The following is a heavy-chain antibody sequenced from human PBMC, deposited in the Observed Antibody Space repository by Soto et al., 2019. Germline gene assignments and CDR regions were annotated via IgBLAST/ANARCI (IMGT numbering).Heavy chain of an antibody. CDR1: GGSIRSGGYY. CDR2: IYYSGST. CDR3: ASISDGSWYRFDS. V-gene: IGHV4-31*03. J-gene: IGHJ4*02. Sequence: QVQLQESGPGLVKPSQTLSLTCTVSGGSIRSGGYYWSWIRQHPEKGLEWIGYIYYSGSTYYNPSLKSRVTISVDTSKNQFSLRLSSVTAADTAVYYCASISDGSWYRFDSWGQGTLVTVSS. D-gene: IGHD6-13*01.